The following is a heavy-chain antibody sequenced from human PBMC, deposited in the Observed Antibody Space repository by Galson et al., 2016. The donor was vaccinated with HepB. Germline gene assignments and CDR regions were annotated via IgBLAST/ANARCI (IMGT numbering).Heavy chain of an antibody. CDR3: ARSHLPSGVVIGDDY. Sequence: SLRLSCAASGLTVSTNYMSWVRQAPGKGLEWISVIYSAGNTYYADSVKGRFTNSRDNSQNTVYLQMNSLRADDTAVYHCARSHLPSGVVIGDDYWGQGTLVTVSS. CDR1: GLTVSTNY. V-gene: IGHV3-53*01. CDR2: IYSAGNT. J-gene: IGHJ4*02. D-gene: IGHD2-15*01.